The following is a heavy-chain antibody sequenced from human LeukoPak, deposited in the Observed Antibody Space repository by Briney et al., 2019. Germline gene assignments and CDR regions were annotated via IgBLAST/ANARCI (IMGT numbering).Heavy chain of an antibody. V-gene: IGHV3-7*01. D-gene: IGHD4-11*01. CDR2: INQDGTEK. Sequence: GSLRLSCAASGFTFSSYWMNWVRQAPGKGLEWVANINQDGTEKYYADSVKGRFTISRDNSKNTLYLQMNSLRAEDTAVYYCXXXXXXXXXVTYYYYYYMDVWGKGTTVTVSS. J-gene: IGHJ6*03. CDR1: GFTFSSYW. CDR3: XXXXXXXXXVTYYYYYYMDV.